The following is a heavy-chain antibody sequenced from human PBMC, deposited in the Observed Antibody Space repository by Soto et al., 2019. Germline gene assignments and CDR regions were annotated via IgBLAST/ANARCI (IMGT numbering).Heavy chain of an antibody. CDR3: ARAQPTYSSPYFDY. CDR2: ISGRGDDT. CDR1: GFTFSSYA. J-gene: IGHJ4*02. D-gene: IGHD3-22*01. Sequence: PGGSLRLSCAASGFTFSSYAMSWVRQAPGKGLEWVSTISGRGDDTYYTDSVKGRFTISRDNSKNTLYVHMNSLRAEDTAVYYCARAQPTYSSPYFDYWGQGTLVTVSS. V-gene: IGHV3-23*01.